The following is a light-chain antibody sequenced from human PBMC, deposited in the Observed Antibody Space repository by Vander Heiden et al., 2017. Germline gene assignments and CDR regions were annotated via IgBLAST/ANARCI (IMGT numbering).Light chain of an antibody. CDR1: QTVTENS. CDR2: GAS. Sequence: EIVLTQSPGARSVSPGERANLSCRASQTVTENSLAWYQQKPGQAPRLLIFGASSRPTGLPDRFRGSGSGTDFTLTISRLEPEDFAVYYCQQYATSPFTFGPGTKVDI. CDR3: QQYATSPFT. V-gene: IGKV3-20*01. J-gene: IGKJ3*01.